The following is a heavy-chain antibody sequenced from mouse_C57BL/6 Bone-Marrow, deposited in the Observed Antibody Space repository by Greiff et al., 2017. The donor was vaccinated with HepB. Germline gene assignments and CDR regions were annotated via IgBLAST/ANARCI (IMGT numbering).Heavy chain of an antibody. V-gene: IGHV1-7*01. CDR2: INPSSGYT. CDR3: AREEIYYGYDGDYYAMDY. CDR1: GYTFTSYW. J-gene: IGHJ4*01. D-gene: IGHD2-2*01. Sequence: VKVVESGAELAKPGASVKLSCKASGYTFTSYWMHWVKQRPGQGLEWIGYINPSSGYTKYNQKFKDKATLTADKSSSTAYMQLSSLTYEDSAVYYCAREEIYYGYDGDYYAMDYWGQGTSVTVSS.